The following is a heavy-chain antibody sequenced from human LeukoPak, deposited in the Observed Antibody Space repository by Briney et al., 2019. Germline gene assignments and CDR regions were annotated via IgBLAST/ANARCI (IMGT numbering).Heavy chain of an antibody. CDR2: INDNGDGSTA. CDR3: AAIPVGTTRSFDY. V-gene: IGHV3-74*01. D-gene: IGHD1-26*01. J-gene: IGHJ4*02. CDR1: GFTFSNYW. Sequence: GGYLRLSCVASGFTFSNYWMQWVRQAPGKGLVWVSRINDNGDGSTAVYADSVKGRFTTSRDNAKKTLYLQMNSLRAEDTAVYFCAAIPVGTTRSFDYWGQGTLVTVSS.